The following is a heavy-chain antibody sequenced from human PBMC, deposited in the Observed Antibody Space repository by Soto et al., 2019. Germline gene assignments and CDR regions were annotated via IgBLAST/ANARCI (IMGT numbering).Heavy chain of an antibody. CDR3: ARESPYYDFWSGYHVGGMDV. CDR1: GGTFSSYA. J-gene: IGHJ6*02. V-gene: IGHV1-69*13. D-gene: IGHD3-3*01. CDR2: IIPIFGTA. Sequence: GASVKVSCEASGGTFSSYAISWVRQAPGQGLEWMGGIIPIFGTANYAQKFQGRVTMTADESTSTAYMELSSLRSEDTAVYYCARESPYYDFWSGYHVGGMDVWGQGTTVTVSS.